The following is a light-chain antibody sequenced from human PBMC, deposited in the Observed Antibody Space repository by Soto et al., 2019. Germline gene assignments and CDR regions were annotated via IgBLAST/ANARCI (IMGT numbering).Light chain of an antibody. CDR2: AYS. Sequence: QSVLTQPPSVSGAPGQRVTISCTGSSSNIGAGYDVHWYQQLPGTAPKLLIFAYSSRPSGVPDRFSGSRSATSASLAITGLQAEDEADYYCLLSYSGARPYVFGTGTKLTVL. CDR3: LLSYSGARPYV. V-gene: IGLV1-40*01. CDR1: SSNIGAGYD. J-gene: IGLJ1*01.